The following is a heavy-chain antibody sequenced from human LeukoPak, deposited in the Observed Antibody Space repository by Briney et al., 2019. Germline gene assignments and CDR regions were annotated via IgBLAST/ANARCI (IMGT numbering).Heavy chain of an antibody. CDR1: GFIVSNNY. J-gene: IGHJ4*02. V-gene: IGHV3-53*01. CDR3: AGDPGAWYYDC. CDR2: LYSGGVT. D-gene: IGHD7-27*01. Sequence: PGGSLRLSCAASGFIVSNNYMTWVRQAPGKGLEWVAVLYSGGVTSYADSVKGRFTISRDKSKNTLYLQMNSLRDEDTAVYYCAGDPGAWYYDCWGQGALVTVSS.